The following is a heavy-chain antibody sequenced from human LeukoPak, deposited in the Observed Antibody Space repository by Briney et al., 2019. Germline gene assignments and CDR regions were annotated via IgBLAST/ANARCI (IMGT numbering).Heavy chain of an antibody. V-gene: IGHV3-23*01. D-gene: IGHD6-19*01. J-gene: IGHJ3*02. Sequence: PEGSLRLSCAASEFTFSNYAMTWVRQTPGKGLEWVSGISGDGDSRYYADSVNGQFTISRDNSKNTLYLQMNSLRAEAPALSYCSKVAGSSGGYGGKAFDIWGQGTMVPVSS. CDR1: EFTFSNYA. CDR2: ISGDGDSR. CDR3: SKVAGSSGGYGGKAFDI.